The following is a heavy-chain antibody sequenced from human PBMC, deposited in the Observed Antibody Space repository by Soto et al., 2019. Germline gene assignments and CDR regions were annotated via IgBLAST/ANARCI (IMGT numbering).Heavy chain of an antibody. CDR1: GGSISSGGYY. J-gene: IGHJ2*01. V-gene: IGHV4-31*03. CDR2: IYYSGST. Sequence: QVQLQESGPGLVKPSQTLSLTCTVSGGSISSGGYYWSWIRQHPGKGLEWIGYIYYSGSTYYNPSLKSRVTISVDTSKNQFSLKLSSVTAADTAVYYCARGVTIFGVVTPTWYFDLWGRGTLVTVSS. CDR3: ARGVTIFGVVTPTWYFDL. D-gene: IGHD3-3*01.